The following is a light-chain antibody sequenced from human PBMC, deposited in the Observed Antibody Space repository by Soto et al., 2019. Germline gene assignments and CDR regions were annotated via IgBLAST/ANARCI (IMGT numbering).Light chain of an antibody. V-gene: IGKV3-15*01. J-gene: IGKJ1*01. Sequence: EIVMTQSPATLSVSPGERATLSCRASQSVSSNLAWYQQKPGQAPRLLIYGASTRATGIPARFSGSGSGTEFTLTISSLQSEDFAVYYCQQYSNGPRGTFGQGTKVEIK. CDR1: QSVSSN. CDR2: GAS. CDR3: QQYSNGPRGT.